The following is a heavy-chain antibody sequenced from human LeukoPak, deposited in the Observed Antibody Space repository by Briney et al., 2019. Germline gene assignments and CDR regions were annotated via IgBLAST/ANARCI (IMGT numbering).Heavy chain of an antibody. CDR3: ARLTGTREKNAFDI. Sequence: SETLSLTSPVSGGSISSFYWSWIGPPDGKVLGWIGRIYTSGSTNYNPSLKSRVTMSVDTSKNQFSLKLSSVTAADTAVYYCARLTGTREKNAFDIWGQGTVVSVSS. CDR2: IYTSGST. CDR1: GGSISSFY. J-gene: IGHJ3*02. V-gene: IGHV4-4*07. D-gene: IGHD7-27*01.